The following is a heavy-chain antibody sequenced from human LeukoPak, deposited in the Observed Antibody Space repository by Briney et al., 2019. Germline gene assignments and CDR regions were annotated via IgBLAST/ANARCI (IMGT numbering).Heavy chain of an antibody. D-gene: IGHD6-13*01. Sequence: GGSLRLSCAASGFTFSSYAMSWVRQAPRKGLEWVSAISGSGGRTYYADSVKGRFTIFRDNSKNTLYLQMISLRAEDTAVYYCAKNPEGSSLTKDFDYRGHGTLVTVSS. CDR2: ISGSGGRT. J-gene: IGHJ4*01. CDR1: GFTFSSYA. V-gene: IGHV3-23*01. CDR3: AKNPEGSSLTKDFDY.